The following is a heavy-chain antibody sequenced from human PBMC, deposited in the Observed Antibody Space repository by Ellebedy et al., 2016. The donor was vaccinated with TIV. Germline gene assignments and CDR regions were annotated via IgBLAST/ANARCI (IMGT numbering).Heavy chain of an antibody. Sequence: MPSETLSLTCTDSDSSISSARYWGSIRQSPGKGLEWTGTVYPSGTAWYNPSLRSRVTISLDTSKNQFSLRLKLTSVTAADTAVYYCGRLVAASHADSWGQGTLVTVSS. J-gene: IGHJ5*01. CDR1: DSSISSARY. CDR3: GRLVAASHADS. D-gene: IGHD5-12*01. V-gene: IGHV4-38-2*02. CDR2: VYPSGTA.